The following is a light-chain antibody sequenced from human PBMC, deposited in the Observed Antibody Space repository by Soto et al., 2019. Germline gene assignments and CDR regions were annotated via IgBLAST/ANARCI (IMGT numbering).Light chain of an antibody. CDR1: QSVSSSY. CDR3: QHPGRPLRK. Sequence: LWWPASQSVSSSYLAWYQQKPGQAPRLLIYGASSRATGIPDRFSVSGCGTDMSLASSILDPDDPVVYYWQHPGRPLRKFGQGTRLEIK. J-gene: IGKJ5*01. V-gene: IGKV3-20*01. CDR2: GAS.